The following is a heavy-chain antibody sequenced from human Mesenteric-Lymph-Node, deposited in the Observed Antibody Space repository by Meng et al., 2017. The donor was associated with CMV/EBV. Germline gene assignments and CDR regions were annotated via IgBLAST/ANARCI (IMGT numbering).Heavy chain of an antibody. CDR2: MNPNSGNT. Sequence: ASVKVSCKASGYTFTNYDINWARQATGQGLEWMGWMNPNSGNTGYAQKFQGRVTMTRDTSINTAYMELSSLRSEDTAVYYCARSYSSSSAGDYWGQGTLVTVSS. CDR1: GYTFTNYD. V-gene: IGHV1-8*01. CDR3: ARSYSSSSAGDY. J-gene: IGHJ4*02. D-gene: IGHD6-6*01.